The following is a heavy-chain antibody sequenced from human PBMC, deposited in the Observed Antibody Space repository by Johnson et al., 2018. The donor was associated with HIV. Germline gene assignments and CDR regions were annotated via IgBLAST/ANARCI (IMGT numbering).Heavy chain of an antibody. D-gene: IGHD6-13*01. CDR2: INWNGGST. J-gene: IGHJ3*02. CDR1: RFIFDDYG. CDR3: ARGAPPTWYSSSWRGGAFDI. Sequence: EVQLVESGGGMVRPGGSLRLSCAASRFIFDDYGMSWVRQAPGKGLEWVSGINWNGGSTGYADSVRGRFTISRDNSKNTLYLQMNSLRAEDTAVYYCARGAPPTWYSSSWRGGAFDIWGQGTMVTVSS. V-gene: IGHV3-20*04.